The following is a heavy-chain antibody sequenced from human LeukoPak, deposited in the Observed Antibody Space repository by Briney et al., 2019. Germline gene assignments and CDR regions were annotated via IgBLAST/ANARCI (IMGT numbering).Heavy chain of an antibody. Sequence: GASVTVSCTASGYTFTSYGISWVRQAPGQGLEWMGWISAYNGNTNYAQKLQGRVTMTTDTSTSTAYMELRSLRSDDTAVYYCARAVPYGDYELGDYWGQGTLVTVSS. V-gene: IGHV1-18*01. D-gene: IGHD4-17*01. J-gene: IGHJ4*02. CDR1: GYTFTSYG. CDR2: ISAYNGNT. CDR3: ARAVPYGDYELGDY.